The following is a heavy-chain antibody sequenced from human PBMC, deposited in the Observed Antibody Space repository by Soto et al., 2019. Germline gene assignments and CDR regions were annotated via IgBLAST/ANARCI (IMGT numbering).Heavy chain of an antibody. V-gene: IGHV2-5*02. J-gene: IGHJ4*02. Sequence: QITLKESGPTVVKPTETLTLTCTFSGFSLTTSGVGVGWVRQSPGKAPEWLALIYWDDDKRYSTSLKSRLTITKAAYKNRVVLTMANVDPADTAIYYCAHRVLRTVFGLVTTTAIYFDFWGQGTPVVVSS. CDR2: IYWDDDK. CDR1: GFSLTTSGVG. D-gene: IGHD3-3*01. CDR3: AHRVLRTVFGLVTTTAIYFDF.